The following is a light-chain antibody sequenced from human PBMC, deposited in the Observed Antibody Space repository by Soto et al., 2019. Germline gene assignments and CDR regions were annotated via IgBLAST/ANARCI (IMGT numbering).Light chain of an antibody. Sequence: DIQMTQSPSTLSASVGDRVTGTFRASQSISSWLAWYQQKPGKAPKLLIYDASSLESGVPSRFSGSGSGTEFTLTISRLEPEDFAVYYCQQYGSSPITFGQGTRLEIK. CDR2: DAS. CDR3: QQYGSSPIT. V-gene: IGKV1-5*01. J-gene: IGKJ5*01. CDR1: QSISSW.